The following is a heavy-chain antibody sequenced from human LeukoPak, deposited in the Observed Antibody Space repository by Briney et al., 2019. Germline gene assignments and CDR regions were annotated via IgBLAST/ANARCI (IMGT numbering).Heavy chain of an antibody. CDR3: ARHGDTANWFDP. Sequence: SETLSLTCTVSGGSISSYYWSWIRQPPGKGLEWIGYICYSGSTNYNPSLKSRVTISVDTSKNQFSLKLSSVTAADTAVYYCARHGDTANWFDPWGQGTLVTVSS. J-gene: IGHJ5*02. D-gene: IGHD5-18*01. CDR1: GGSISSYY. CDR2: ICYSGST. V-gene: IGHV4-59*08.